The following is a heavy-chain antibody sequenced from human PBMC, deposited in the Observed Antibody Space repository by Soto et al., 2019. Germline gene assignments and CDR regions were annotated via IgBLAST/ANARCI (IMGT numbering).Heavy chain of an antibody. J-gene: IGHJ5*02. CDR2: IYHSGSN. CDR1: GGSINSGGYS. V-gene: IGHV4-30-2*01. CDR3: ARVPSP. Sequence: SETLSLTCAVSGGSINSGGYSWSWIRQPPGKGLEWIGYIYHSGSNYYNPSLKSRVTISVDRSKNQFSLKLSSVTAADTAVYYCARVPSPWGQGTLVTVSS.